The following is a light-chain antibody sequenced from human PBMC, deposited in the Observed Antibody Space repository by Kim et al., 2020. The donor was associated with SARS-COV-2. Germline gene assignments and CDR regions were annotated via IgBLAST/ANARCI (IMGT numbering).Light chain of an antibody. J-gene: IGLJ3*02. Sequence: ASVKLTCTQGGGHKSDASAGHQQQPVKGPRYLMRLKSDGSRSKGDGLPERFSGSGSGADRYLTSSSLQPEDEAGCSCQTGGTGIQVFGGGTKLTVL. CDR1: GGHKSDA. CDR3: QTGGTGIQV. V-gene: IGLV4-69*01. CDR2: LKSDGSR.